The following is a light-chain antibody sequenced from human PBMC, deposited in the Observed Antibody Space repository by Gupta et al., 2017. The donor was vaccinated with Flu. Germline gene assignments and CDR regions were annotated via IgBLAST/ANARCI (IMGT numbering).Light chain of an antibody. CDR2: DVS. CDR1: SSDVGRSDS. Sequence: QSALTQPASVSGSPGQSITISCPGPSSDVGRSDSVSWYQQYPGKAPKLLIYDVSSRPSGVSSRFSGSKSGNTASLTISGLQAEDETDYFCSSYTSTSTFYVFGTGTKVTVL. CDR3: SSYTSTSTFYV. V-gene: IGLV2-14*01. J-gene: IGLJ1*01.